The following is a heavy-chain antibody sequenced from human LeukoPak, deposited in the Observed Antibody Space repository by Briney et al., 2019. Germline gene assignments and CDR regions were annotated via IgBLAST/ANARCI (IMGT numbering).Heavy chain of an antibody. V-gene: IGHV1-3*01. CDR2: INAGNGNT. J-gene: IGHJ6*02. Sequence: ASVRVSCKASGYTFTSYAMHWVRQAPGQRLEWMGWINAGNGNTKYSQKFQGRVTITRDTSASTAYMELSSLRSEDTAVYYCARKRGPYYYYYGMDVWGQGTTVTVSS. CDR3: ARKRGPYYYYYGMDV. D-gene: IGHD3-10*01. CDR1: GYTFTSYA.